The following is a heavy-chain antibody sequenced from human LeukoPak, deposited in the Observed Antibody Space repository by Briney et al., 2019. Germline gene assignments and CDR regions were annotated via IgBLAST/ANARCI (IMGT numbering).Heavy chain of an antibody. CDR1: GGSMSSYY. V-gene: IGHV4-59*01. CDR2: IYYSGTT. D-gene: IGHD2-15*01. CDR3: ARGWPDYYSMDI. Sequence: SETLSPTCTVSGGSMSSYYWSWIRQPPGKGPEWIGYIYYSGTTSYNPSLKGRVTISMDTSNNHFSLKLRSVTAGDTAVYYCARGWPDYYSMDIWGPGTTVTVSS. J-gene: IGHJ6*02.